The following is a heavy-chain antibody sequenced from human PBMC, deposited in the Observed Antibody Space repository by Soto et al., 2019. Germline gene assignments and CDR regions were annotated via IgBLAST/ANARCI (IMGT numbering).Heavy chain of an antibody. CDR3: AEVGDIVLVPAATLWFDP. J-gene: IGHJ5*02. CDR2: ISGSGGST. V-gene: IGHV3-23*01. D-gene: IGHD2-2*01. CDR1: GFTFSSYA. Sequence: EVQLLESGGGLVQPGGSLRLSCAASGFTFSSYAMSWVRQAPGKGLEWVSAISGSGGSTYYADSVKGRFTISRDNYQYTLYLRMKSLRAEYTAVYYCAEVGDIVLVPAATLWFDPWGQGTLVTVSS.